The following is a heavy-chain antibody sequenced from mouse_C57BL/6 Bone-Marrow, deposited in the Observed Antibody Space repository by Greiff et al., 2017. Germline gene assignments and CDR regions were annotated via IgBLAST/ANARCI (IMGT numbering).Heavy chain of an antibody. CDR2: IFPGSGST. Sequence: VKLLESGPELVKPGASVKISCKASGYTFTDYYINWVKQRPGQGLEWIGWIFPGSGSTYYNEKFKGKATLTVDKSSSTAYMLLSSLTSEDAAVYFWARYSYYYGSSYWFAYWGQGTLVTVSA. CDR3: ARYSYYYGSSYWFAY. J-gene: IGHJ3*01. V-gene: IGHV1-75*01. D-gene: IGHD1-1*01. CDR1: GYTFTDYY.